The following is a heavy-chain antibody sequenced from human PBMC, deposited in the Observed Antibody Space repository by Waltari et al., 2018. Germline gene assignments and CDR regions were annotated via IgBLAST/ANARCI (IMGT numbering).Heavy chain of an antibody. CDR3: ASLVEMATLFDY. CDR2: IYHSGST. Sequence: QVQLQESGPGLVKPSETLSLTCAVSGYSISSGYYWGWIRQPPGKGLEWIGSIYHSGSTYYNPALKSRVTISVDTSKNQFSLKLSSVTAADTAVDYGASLVEMATLFDYWGQGTLVTVSS. D-gene: IGHD5-12*01. V-gene: IGHV4-38-2*01. CDR1: GYSISSGYY. J-gene: IGHJ4*02.